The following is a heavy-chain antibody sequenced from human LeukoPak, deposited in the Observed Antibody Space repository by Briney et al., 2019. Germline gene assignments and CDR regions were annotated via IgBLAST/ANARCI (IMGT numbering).Heavy chain of an antibody. Sequence: GGSLRLSCAASGFTFSSYWMNWVRQAPGKGLEWVANIKQDGSEKYYVDSVKGRFTISRDNSRNTLHLQMNSLRAEDTAVYYCAKDAAGPEYWGQGTLVTVSS. CDR3: AKDAAGPEY. J-gene: IGHJ4*02. V-gene: IGHV3-7*05. CDR2: IKQDGSEK. CDR1: GFTFSSYW. D-gene: IGHD6-13*01.